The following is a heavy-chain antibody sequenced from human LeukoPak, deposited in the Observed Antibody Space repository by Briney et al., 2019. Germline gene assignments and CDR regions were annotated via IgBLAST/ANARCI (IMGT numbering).Heavy chain of an antibody. CDR2: IIPIFGTA. CDR1: GYTFTSYA. J-gene: IGHJ6*02. Sequence: SVKVSCKASGYTFTSYAISWVRQAPGQGLEWMGGIIPIFGTANYAQKFQGRVTITADESTSTAYMELSSLRSEDTAVYYCATGMYYYDSSGYFYYYGMDVWGQGTTVTVSS. V-gene: IGHV1-69*13. CDR3: ATGMYYYDSSGYFYYYGMDV. D-gene: IGHD3-22*01.